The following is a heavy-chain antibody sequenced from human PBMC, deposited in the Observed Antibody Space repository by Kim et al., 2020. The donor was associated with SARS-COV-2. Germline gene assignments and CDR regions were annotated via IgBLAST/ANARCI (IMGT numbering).Heavy chain of an antibody. D-gene: IGHD5-18*01. J-gene: IGHJ6*02. V-gene: IGHV3-30*07. CDR3: AGDRDGYSYGSSGMDV. Sequence: SGKGRFTISRANSKKTVYLQMNSLRAEDTAVYYCAGDRDGYSYGSSGMDVWGQGTTVTVSS.